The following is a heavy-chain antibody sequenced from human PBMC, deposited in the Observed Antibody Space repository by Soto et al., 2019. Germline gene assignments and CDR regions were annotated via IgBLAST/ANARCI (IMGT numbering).Heavy chain of an antibody. V-gene: IGHV1-69*01. CDR2: IIPILGTA. CDR1: GGTFSSYA. CDR3: AVGIDRGGYYFDY. D-gene: IGHD2-15*01. J-gene: IGHJ4*02. Sequence: KVSCKASGGTFSSYAISWVRQAPGQGLEWMGGIIPILGTANYAQKFQGRVTITADESTSTAYMELSSLRSEDTAVYYCAVGIDRGGYYFDYWGQGTLVTVSS.